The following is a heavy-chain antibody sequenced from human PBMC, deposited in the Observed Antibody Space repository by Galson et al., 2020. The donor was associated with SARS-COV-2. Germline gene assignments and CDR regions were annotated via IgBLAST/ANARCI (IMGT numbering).Heavy chain of an antibody. CDR2: ISPKSVFI. CDR3: ARDICADGVCPYFYDYNHLAV. Sequence: GGSLRLSCAASGFTFRNYAMNWVRQAPGKGLEWVSSISPKSVFIYHADSVKGRFTISRDDAKNSLFLQMNSLRAEDTAVYYCARDICADGVCPYFYDYNHLAVWCQGTTVTVSS. D-gene: IGHD2-21*01. J-gene: IGHJ6*02. V-gene: IGHV3-21*01. CDR1: GFTFRNYA.